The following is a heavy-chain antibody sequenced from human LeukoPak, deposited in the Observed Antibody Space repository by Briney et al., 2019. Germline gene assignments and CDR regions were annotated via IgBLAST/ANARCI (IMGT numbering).Heavy chain of an antibody. D-gene: IGHD6-19*01. CDR3: AKRIAVAGPYFDY. Sequence: GGSLRLSCAASGFTFSSYAMSWVRQAPGKGLEWVPAISGNGGSTYYADSVKGRFTTSRDNSKNTLYLQMNSLRAEDTAVYYCAKRIAVAGPYFDYWGQGALVTVSS. CDR1: GFTFSSYA. CDR2: ISGNGGST. V-gene: IGHV3-23*01. J-gene: IGHJ4*02.